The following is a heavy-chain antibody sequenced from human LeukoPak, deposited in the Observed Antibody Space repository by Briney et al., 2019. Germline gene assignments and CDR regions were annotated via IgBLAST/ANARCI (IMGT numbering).Heavy chain of an antibody. CDR2: IYHSGST. D-gene: IGHD6-19*01. Sequence: SGTLSLTCAVSGGSISSSNWWSWVRQPPGKGLEWIGEIYHSGSTNYNPSLKSRVAIAVDTSKTQFSLKLISVTAADTAVYYCARGTLYSGWSYYLDYWGRGNRVIVSS. J-gene: IGHJ4*02. CDR1: GGSISSSNW. CDR3: ARGTLYSGWSYYLDY. V-gene: IGHV4-4*02.